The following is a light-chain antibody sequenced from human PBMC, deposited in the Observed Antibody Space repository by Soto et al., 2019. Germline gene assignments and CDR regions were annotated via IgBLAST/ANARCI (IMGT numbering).Light chain of an antibody. CDR3: QSYDSRLGVLVV. CDR1: SSNIGSDFQ. CDR2: GND. Sequence: QSVLTQPPSVSGAPGQRVTISCTGSSSNIGSDFQVHWYQQLPGTAPKLLIYGNDNRPSGVPDRFSGSKSGTSASLAISGLQAEDEGDYYCQSYDSRLGVLVVFGPGTKLTVL. J-gene: IGLJ1*01. V-gene: IGLV1-40*01.